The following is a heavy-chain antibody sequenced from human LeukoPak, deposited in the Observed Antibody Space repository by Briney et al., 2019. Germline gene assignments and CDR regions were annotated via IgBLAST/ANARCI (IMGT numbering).Heavy chain of an antibody. Sequence: SETLSLTCSLSGGSISRSNYYWGWIRQSPGKGLEWIGSGSYSGKTNYRSSLRSRATISVDTSRNQFSLNLKVVTAADTGVYFCAREIRDVDYGDAPGNDFYIDVWGIGTTVIV. D-gene: IGHD4-17*01. CDR1: GGSISRSNYY. J-gene: IGHJ6*03. V-gene: IGHV4-39*02. CDR2: GSYSGKT. CDR3: AREIRDVDYGDAPGNDFYIDV.